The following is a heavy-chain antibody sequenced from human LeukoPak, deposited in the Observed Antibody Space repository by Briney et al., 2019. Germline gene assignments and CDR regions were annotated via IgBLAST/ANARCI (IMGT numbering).Heavy chain of an antibody. Sequence: ASVKVSCKASGYTFTGYYMHWVRQAPGQGLEWMGWLNPNSGGTNYAQKFQGRVTMTRDTSISTAYVELSRLRSDDTAVYYCARAQHYYDSSGYYFDAFDIWGQGTMVTVSS. CDR2: LNPNSGGT. D-gene: IGHD3-22*01. CDR3: ARAQHYYDSSGYYFDAFDI. V-gene: IGHV1-2*02. CDR1: GYTFTGYY. J-gene: IGHJ3*02.